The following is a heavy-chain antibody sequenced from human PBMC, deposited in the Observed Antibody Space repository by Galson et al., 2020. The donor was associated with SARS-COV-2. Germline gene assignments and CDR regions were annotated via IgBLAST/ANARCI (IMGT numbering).Heavy chain of an antibody. CDR3: AKEITIFGVVISQDAFDI. J-gene: IGHJ3*02. V-gene: IGHV3-30*02. CDR1: GFTFSSYG. Sequence: GGSLRLSCAASGFTFSSYGMHWVRQAPAKGLEWVAFIRYDGSNKYYADSVKGRFTISRDNSKNTLYLQMNSLRAEDTAVYYCAKEITIFGVVISQDAFDIWGQGTMVTVSS. D-gene: IGHD3-3*01. CDR2: IRYDGSNK.